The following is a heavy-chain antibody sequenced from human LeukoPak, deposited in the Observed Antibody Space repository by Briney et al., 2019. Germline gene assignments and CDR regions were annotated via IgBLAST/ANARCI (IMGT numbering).Heavy chain of an antibody. CDR3: ARDPTYYYDSSGYYFDY. V-gene: IGHV1-69*04. D-gene: IGHD3-22*01. CDR2: IIPILGIA. CDR1: GGTFSSYA. J-gene: IGHJ4*02. Sequence: SVKVSCKASGGTFSSYAISWVRQAPGQGLEWMGRIIPILGIANYAQKFQGRVTITADKSTSTAYMELSSLRSEDTAVYYCARDPTYYYDSSGYYFDYWGQGTLVTVSS.